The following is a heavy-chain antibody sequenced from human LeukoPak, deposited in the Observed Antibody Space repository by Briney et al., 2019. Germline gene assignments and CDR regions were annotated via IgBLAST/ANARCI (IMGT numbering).Heavy chain of an antibody. Sequence: PSETLSLTCIVSGGSISSGDYYWSWIRQPPGKGLEWIGYIYYSGSTYYNPSLKSRVTISVDTSKNQFSLKLSSVTAADTAVYYCASKWGYSEGYFDYWGQGTLVTVSS. CDR3: ASKWGYSEGYFDY. J-gene: IGHJ4*02. CDR1: GGSISSGDYY. D-gene: IGHD3-16*02. CDR2: IYYSGST. V-gene: IGHV4-30-4*01.